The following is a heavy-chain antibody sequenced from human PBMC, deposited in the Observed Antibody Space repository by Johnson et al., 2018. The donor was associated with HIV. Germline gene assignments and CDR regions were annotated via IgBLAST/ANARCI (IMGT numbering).Heavy chain of an antibody. CDR3: AKGEYYDVWSGYYDAFDI. CDR2: ISSDGSNE. D-gene: IGHD3-3*01. J-gene: IGHJ3*02. CDR1: GFTFSRYG. Sequence: QVQVVESGGGVVQPGGSLRLSCVASGFTFSRYGMQWVRQAPGKGLECVAVISSDGSNEYYADSVKGRFTLSRDNPKNTLYLQMNSLRVEDTAVYYCAKGEYYDVWSGYYDAFDIWGQGTMVTVSA. V-gene: IGHV3-30*18.